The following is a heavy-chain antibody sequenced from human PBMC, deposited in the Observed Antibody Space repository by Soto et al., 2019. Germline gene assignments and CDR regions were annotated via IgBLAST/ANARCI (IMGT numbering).Heavy chain of an antibody. J-gene: IGHJ3*02. CDR3: ARFNKGYYAFDI. CDR2: INHSGST. CDR1: GGSFSGYY. V-gene: IGHV4-34*01. D-gene: IGHD1-26*01. Sequence: PSETLSLTCAVYGGSFSGYYWSWIRQPPGKGLEWIGEINHSGSTNYNPSLKSRVTISVDTSKNQFSLKLSSVTAADTAVYYCARFNKGYYAFDIWGQGTMVTVSS.